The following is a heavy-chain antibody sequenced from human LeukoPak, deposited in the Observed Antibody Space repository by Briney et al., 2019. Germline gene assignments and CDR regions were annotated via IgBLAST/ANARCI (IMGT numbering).Heavy chain of an antibody. V-gene: IGHV4-34*01. CDR1: GVSFNDYY. J-gene: IGHJ4*02. CDR2: INHSGYT. D-gene: IGHD4-17*01. Sequence: PSETLSLTCAVSGVSFNDYYWSWVRQTPGKGLEWIGEINHSGYTNDSPSLKSRVTLSIDTSRRQFSLNLRSVTVADTGIYYCTRMTTGHDYWGQGTLVTVSS. CDR3: TRMTTGHDY.